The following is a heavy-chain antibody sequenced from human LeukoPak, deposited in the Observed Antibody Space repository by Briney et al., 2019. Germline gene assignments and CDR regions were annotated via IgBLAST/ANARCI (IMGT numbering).Heavy chain of an antibody. CDR2: IYPGDSDT. CDR1: GYSFTSYG. D-gene: IGHD3-22*01. V-gene: IGHV5-51*01. J-gene: IGHJ2*01. Sequence: GEPLKISCKGSGYSFTSYGIGWVRQMPGKGLEWMGIIYPGDSDTRYSPSFQGQVTISADKSISTAYLQWSSLKASDTVMYYCARTYYYDSSGYYYWYFDLWGRGTLVTVSS. CDR3: ARTYYYDSSGYYYWYFDL.